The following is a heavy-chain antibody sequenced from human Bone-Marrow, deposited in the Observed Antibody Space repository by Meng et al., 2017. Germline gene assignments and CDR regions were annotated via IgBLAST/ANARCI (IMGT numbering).Heavy chain of an antibody. CDR3: VRDVRQPLDF. V-gene: IGHV1-2*06. Sequence: QGQRVQSGAEVEKPGASNTVSCKASGYDFTAYFLHWVRLAPGQGLQWVGQIDPYSGDTVYAQKFRGRVTMTRDTSVNSAYLEVNRLTSDDTAVYYCVRDVRQPLDFWGQGTLVTVSS. J-gene: IGHJ4*02. CDR2: IDPYSGDT. CDR1: GYDFTAYF. D-gene: IGHD5-18*01.